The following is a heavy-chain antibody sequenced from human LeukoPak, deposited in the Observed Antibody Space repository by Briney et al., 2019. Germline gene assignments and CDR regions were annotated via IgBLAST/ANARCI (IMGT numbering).Heavy chain of an antibody. CDR2: ISYDGSNK. D-gene: IGHD1-26*01. CDR1: GFTFSSYA. Sequence: SGRSLRLSCAASGFTFSSYAMHWVRQAPGKGLEWVAVISYDGSNKYYADSVKGRFTISRDNSKNTLYLQMNSLRAEDTAVYYCARDMNSGTYWDGFEIWGQGTMVTVSS. V-gene: IGHV3-30-3*01. J-gene: IGHJ3*02. CDR3: ARDMNSGTYWDGFEI.